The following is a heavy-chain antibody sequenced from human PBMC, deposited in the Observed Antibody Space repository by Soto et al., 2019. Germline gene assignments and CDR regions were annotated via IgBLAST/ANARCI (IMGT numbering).Heavy chain of an antibody. J-gene: IGHJ6*02. CDR1: GGSISSGGYY. D-gene: IGHD3-16*01. CDR2: IYYSGST. Sequence: PSETLSLTCTVSGGSISSGGYYWSWIRQPPGKGLEWIGYIYYSGSTSYNPSLKSRVTISVDTSKNQFSLKLSSVTAADSSVYYWARGGRLGGTTYGMDVWGQGTTVTVSS. V-gene: IGHV4-61*08. CDR3: ARGGRLGGTTYGMDV.